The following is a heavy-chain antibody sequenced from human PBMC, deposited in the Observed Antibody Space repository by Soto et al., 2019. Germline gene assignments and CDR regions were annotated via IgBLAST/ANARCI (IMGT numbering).Heavy chain of an antibody. D-gene: IGHD3-10*01. CDR1: GYTFTSYY. CDR2: INPSGGST. CDR3: ARESFGEPGPYYFDY. J-gene: IGHJ4*02. V-gene: IGHV1-46*01. Sequence: XSVMVSCNASGYTFTSYYMHWVRQAPGQGLEWMGIINPSGGSTSYAQKFQGRVTMTRDTSTSTVYMELSSLRSEDTAVYYCARESFGEPGPYYFDYWGQGTLVTVSS.